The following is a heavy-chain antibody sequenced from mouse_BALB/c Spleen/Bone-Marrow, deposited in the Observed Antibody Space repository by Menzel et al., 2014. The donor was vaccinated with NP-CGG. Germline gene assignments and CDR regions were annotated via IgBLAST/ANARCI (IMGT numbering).Heavy chain of an antibody. V-gene: IGHV5-9-1*01. J-gene: IGHJ3*01. CDR3: ARPDPWFAY. Sequence: EVMLVESGGGLVKPGGSLKLSCAASGFTFSGYATSWVRQSPEKRLEWVATISSGGSYIHYPDSVKGRFTISRDNAKNTLYLQMSSLRSEDTAIYYCARPDPWFAYWGQGTLVTVSA. CDR2: ISSGGSYI. CDR1: GFTFSGYA.